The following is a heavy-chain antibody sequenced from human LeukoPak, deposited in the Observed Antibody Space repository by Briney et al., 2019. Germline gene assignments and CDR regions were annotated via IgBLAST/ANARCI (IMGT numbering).Heavy chain of an antibody. Sequence: PSETLSPTCTVSGGSISSYYWSWIRQPAGKGLEWIGRIYTTGSTNYNPSLKSRVTMSVDTSKNQFSLKLSSVTAADTAVYYCATTGWGNWFDPWGQGTLVTVSS. J-gene: IGHJ5*02. V-gene: IGHV4-4*07. CDR2: IYTTGST. CDR3: ATTGWGNWFDP. D-gene: IGHD7-27*01. CDR1: GGSISSYY.